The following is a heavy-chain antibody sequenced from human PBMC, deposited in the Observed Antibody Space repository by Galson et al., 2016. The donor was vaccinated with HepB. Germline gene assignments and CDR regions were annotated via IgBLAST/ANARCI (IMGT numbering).Heavy chain of an antibody. V-gene: IGHV4-31*03. CDR2: IHLNGGT. Sequence: TLSLTCTVSGGSISSADYYWSWIRQRPGKGLEWIGYIHLNGGTYYSPSLESRVSMSVATSKNQFSLNLRSVTAADTAVYFCARVYIIDKWLDPWGQGTLVTVSS. CDR1: GGSISSADYY. J-gene: IGHJ5*02. CDR3: ARVYIIDKWLDP. D-gene: IGHD5/OR15-5a*01.